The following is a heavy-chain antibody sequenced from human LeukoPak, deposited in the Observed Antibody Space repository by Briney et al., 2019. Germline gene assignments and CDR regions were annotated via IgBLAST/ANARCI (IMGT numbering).Heavy chain of an antibody. CDR2: TSGSGGST. Sequence: GGSLRLSCAASGFTFSSYAMSWVRQAPGKGLEWVSATSGSGGSTYYADSVKGRFTISRDNSKNTLYLQMNSLRAEDTAVYYCAKGAPLLWFGEPTGNTYFDYWGQGTLVTVSS. J-gene: IGHJ4*02. D-gene: IGHD3-10*01. CDR1: GFTFSSYA. V-gene: IGHV3-23*01. CDR3: AKGAPLLWFGEPTGNTYFDY.